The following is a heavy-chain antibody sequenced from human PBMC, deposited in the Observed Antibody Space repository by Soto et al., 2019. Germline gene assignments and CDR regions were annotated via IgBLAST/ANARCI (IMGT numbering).Heavy chain of an antibody. CDR3: IKDDCSGDTCYLGH. CDR1: GYIFNTYG. D-gene: IGHD2-15*01. J-gene: IGHJ4*02. CDR2: ISTYNGHT. Sequence: QVQVVRSGAEVKKPGASVKVSCKASGYIFNTYGIAWVRQAPGQGLEWMGWISTYNGHTKYAQKLQDRVTLTTDTSTTTAYMELRSLRSDDTAVYYCIKDDCSGDTCYLGHWGQGTLVTVSS. V-gene: IGHV1-18*01.